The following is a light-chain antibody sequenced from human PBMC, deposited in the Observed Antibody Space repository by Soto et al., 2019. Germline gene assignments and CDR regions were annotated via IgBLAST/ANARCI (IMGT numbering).Light chain of an antibody. Sequence: DIQMTQSPSSLSASVGDRVTITCQASQDITNYLNWYQQKPGKAPKLLIYDASNLETGVPSRFSGSGSWTDFTFTISSLQPEDIATYYCQQYDSLPPVTFGQGTRLEIK. CDR1: QDITNY. CDR3: QQYDSLPPVT. V-gene: IGKV1-33*01. J-gene: IGKJ5*01. CDR2: DAS.